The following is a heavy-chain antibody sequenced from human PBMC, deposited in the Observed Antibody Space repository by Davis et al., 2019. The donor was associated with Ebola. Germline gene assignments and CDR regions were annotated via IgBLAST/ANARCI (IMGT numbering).Heavy chain of an antibody. CDR2: ISSNGGST. Sequence: GGSLRLSCTDSVITFSSYAMSWVRQAPGKGLEYVSAISSNGGSTYYANSVKGRFTISRDNSKNTLYLQMGSLRAEDMAVYYCARGLAAAYFDYWGQGTLVTVSS. J-gene: IGHJ4*02. CDR3: ARGLAAAYFDY. D-gene: IGHD6-13*01. V-gene: IGHV3-64*01. CDR1: VITFSSYA.